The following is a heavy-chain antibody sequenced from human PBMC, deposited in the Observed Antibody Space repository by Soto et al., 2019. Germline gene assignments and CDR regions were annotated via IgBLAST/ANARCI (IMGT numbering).Heavy chain of an antibody. CDR2: IIPILGIA. D-gene: IGHD2-15*01. J-gene: IGHJ4*02. V-gene: IGHV1-69*02. CDR1: GGTFSIYT. Sequence: QVQLVQSGAEVKKPGSSVKVSCKASGGTFSIYTISWVRQAPGQGLEWMGRIIPILGIANYAQKFQGRVTITADNSTSTAYMELSSLRSEDTAVSYCARGGQIFDYWGQGTLVTVSS. CDR3: ARGGQIFDY.